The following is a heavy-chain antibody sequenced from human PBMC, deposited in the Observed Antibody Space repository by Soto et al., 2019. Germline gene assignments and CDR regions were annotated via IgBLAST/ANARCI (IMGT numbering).Heavy chain of an antibody. CDR2: IKQDGNER. V-gene: IGHV3-7*01. CDR3: AIGHWLGC. D-gene: IGHD6-19*01. J-gene: IGHJ4*02. Sequence: EVQLVDSGGALVQPGESLRLSCAASGFTFSDYFMTWVRQAPGKGLEWVATIKQDGNERYYVDSVKGRFTISRDNAKNSLYLQRNALRAEDTAVYYCAIGHWLGCWGQGTLVTVSS. CDR1: GFTFSDYF.